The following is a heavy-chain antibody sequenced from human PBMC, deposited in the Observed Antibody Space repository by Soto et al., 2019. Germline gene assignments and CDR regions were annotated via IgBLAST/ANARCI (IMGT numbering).Heavy chain of an antibody. CDR1: GGSISSYY. J-gene: IGHJ5*02. CDR3: ARGGSSSWYNWFDP. CDR2: IYTSGST. D-gene: IGHD6-13*01. Sequence: QVQLQESGPGLVKPSETLSLTCTVSGGSISSYYWSWIRQPAGKGLEWIGRIYTSGSTNYNPSLKSRVTMSVATSKNQFSLKLSSVTAADTAVYYCARGGSSSWYNWFDPWGQGTLVTVSS. V-gene: IGHV4-4*07.